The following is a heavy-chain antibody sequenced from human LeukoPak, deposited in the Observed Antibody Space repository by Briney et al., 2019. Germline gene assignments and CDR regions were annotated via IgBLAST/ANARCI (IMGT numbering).Heavy chain of an antibody. J-gene: IGHJ4*02. Sequence: SETLSLTCTVSGGSLSSYYWSWIRQPPGKGLEWIGYIYYSGSTNYNPSLKSRVTISVDTSKNQCSLKLSSVTAADTAVYYCARVRAYGSGSYVDNWGQGTLVTVSS. CDR1: GGSLSSYY. CDR3: ARVRAYGSGSYVDN. D-gene: IGHD3-10*01. V-gene: IGHV4-59*01. CDR2: IYYSGST.